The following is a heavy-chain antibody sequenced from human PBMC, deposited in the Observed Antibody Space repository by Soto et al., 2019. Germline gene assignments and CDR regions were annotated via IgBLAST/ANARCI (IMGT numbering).Heavy chain of an antibody. CDR1: GESFSGYI. CDR3: ARGLITGSHYSGGWYYFDS. V-gene: IGHV4-34*01. J-gene: IGHJ4*02. CDR2: INHSGSA. D-gene: IGHD6-19*01. Sequence: SEALSVTCAVYGESFSGYIWTWIRQTPGKGLQWTGQINHSGSAYYNPSLKSRVTISVHTSNSQFSLELSSVTAADTAVYYCARGLITGSHYSGGWYYFDSWGQGTQVTVS.